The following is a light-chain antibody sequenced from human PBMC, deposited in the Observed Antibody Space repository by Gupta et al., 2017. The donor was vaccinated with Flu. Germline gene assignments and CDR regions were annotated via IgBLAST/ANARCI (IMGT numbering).Light chain of an antibody. CDR2: KAS. V-gene: IGKV1-5*03. CDR3: QQYDSYSIT. CDR1: QSLSSW. Sequence: PSTLSAYVGDRGTITCRASQSLSSWLAWYQQKPGKAPNLRIYKASNGESGVPSRFSGSGSGTEFTLTISSLQPDDCATYYCQQYDSYSITVGGGTKVDI. J-gene: IGKJ4*01.